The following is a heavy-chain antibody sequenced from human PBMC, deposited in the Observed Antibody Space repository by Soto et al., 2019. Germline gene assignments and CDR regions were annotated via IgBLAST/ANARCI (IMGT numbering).Heavy chain of an antibody. V-gene: IGHV3-30-3*01. CDR3: ERGKYDYVLGSYRSKGMDV. CDR2: ISYDGSNK. CDR1: GFTFSSYA. D-gene: IGHD3-16*02. Sequence: QVQLVESGGGVVQPGRSLRLSCAASGFTFSSYAMHWVRQAPGKGLAWVAVISYDGSNKYYADSVKGRFTISRDNSKNTLYLQINSMRAEDTAVYYCERGKYDYVLGSYRSKGMDVWGQGNTVTVSS. J-gene: IGHJ6*02.